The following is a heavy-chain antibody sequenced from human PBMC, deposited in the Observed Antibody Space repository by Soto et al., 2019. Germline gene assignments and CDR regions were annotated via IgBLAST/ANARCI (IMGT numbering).Heavy chain of an antibody. Sequence: GSLRLSCTVSGGSISSRSYYWGWIRQPPGKGLEWIASIYYSGSTYYNPSLKSRVTVSVDTSKNQFSLKLSSVTAADTAVYYCYADPNAVMDVWGQGTTVTVSS. CDR3: YADPNAVMDV. CDR2: IYYSGST. V-gene: IGHV4-39*01. CDR1: GGSISSRSYY. J-gene: IGHJ6*02.